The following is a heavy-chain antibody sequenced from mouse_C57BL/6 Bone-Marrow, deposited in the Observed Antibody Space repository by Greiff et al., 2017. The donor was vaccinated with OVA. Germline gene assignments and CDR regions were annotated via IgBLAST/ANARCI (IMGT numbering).Heavy chain of an antibody. Sequence: EVQLVESGPGMVKPSQSLSLTCTVTGYSITSGYDWHWIRHFPGNKLEWMGYISYSGSTNYNPSLKSRISITHDTSKNHFFLKLNSVTTEDTATYYCARDQYSNYDYWYFDVWGTGTTVTVSS. J-gene: IGHJ1*03. CDR1: GYSITSGYD. CDR3: ARDQYSNYDYWYFDV. V-gene: IGHV3-1*01. CDR2: ISYSGST. D-gene: IGHD2-5*01.